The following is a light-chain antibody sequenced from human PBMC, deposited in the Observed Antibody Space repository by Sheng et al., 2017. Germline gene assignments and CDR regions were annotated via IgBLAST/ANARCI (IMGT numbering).Light chain of an antibody. CDR1: SSDVGGYNY. Sequence: QSALTQPASVSGSPGQSITISCTGTSSDVGGYNYVSWYQQHPGKAPKLMIYDVSNRPSGVSNRFSGSKSGNTASLTISGLQAEDEADYYCCSYAGSYPYVFGTGTKVTVL. CDR2: DVS. J-gene: IGLJ1*01. CDR3: CSYAGSYPYV. V-gene: IGLV2-14*01.